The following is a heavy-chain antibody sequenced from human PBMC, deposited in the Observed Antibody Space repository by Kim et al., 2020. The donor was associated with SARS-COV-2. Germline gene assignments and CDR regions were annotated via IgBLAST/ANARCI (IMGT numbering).Heavy chain of an antibody. Sequence: TKAYAALVKGRFTISRDNAKNSLYLQMNSLRAEDTAVYYCARDYGGNLGYWGQGTLVTVSS. V-gene: IGHV3-48*01. J-gene: IGHJ4*02. CDR2: TK. D-gene: IGHD4-17*01. CDR3: ARDYGGNLGY.